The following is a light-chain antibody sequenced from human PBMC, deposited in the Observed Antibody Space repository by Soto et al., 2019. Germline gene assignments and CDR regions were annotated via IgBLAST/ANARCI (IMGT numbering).Light chain of an antibody. Sequence: QSVLTQPRSVSGSPGQSVTISCTGTSSDVGGYNYVSWYQQHPGKAPKLMIYDVSKRPSGVPDRFSGSKSGNTASLTLSGLQAEDEADYYCCSYAGSYTFERVFGGGTKLTVL. J-gene: IGLJ3*02. CDR1: SSDVGGYNY. CDR3: CSYAGSYTFERV. CDR2: DVS. V-gene: IGLV2-11*01.